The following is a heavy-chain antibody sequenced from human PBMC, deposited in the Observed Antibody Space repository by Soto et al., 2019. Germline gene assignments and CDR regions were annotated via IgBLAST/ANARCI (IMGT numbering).Heavy chain of an antibody. D-gene: IGHD2-2*01. CDR1: GFTFSSYG. V-gene: IGHV3-33*01. CDR2: IWYDGSNK. CDR3: ARGGGIVVVPAPMSYGMDV. Sequence: QVQLVESGGGVVQPGRSLRLSCAASGFTFSSYGMHWVRQAPGKGLEWVAVIWYDGSNKYYADSVKGRFTIPRDNSKNTLYLQMNGLRAEDTAVYYCARGGGIVVVPAPMSYGMDVWGQGTTVTVSS. J-gene: IGHJ6*02.